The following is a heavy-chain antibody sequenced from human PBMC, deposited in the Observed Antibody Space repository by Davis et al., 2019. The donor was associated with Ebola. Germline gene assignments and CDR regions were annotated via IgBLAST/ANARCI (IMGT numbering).Heavy chain of an antibody. Sequence: GGSLRLSCEASGFTFSSYGMHWVRQAPGKGLEWVAFIRYDGSDKYYADSVKGRFTISRDNSKNTLYLQMNSLRAEDTAVYYCAKDERYNWNYLAIYWGQGTLVTVSS. CDR2: IRYDGSDK. CDR3: AKDERYNWNYLAIY. D-gene: IGHD1-7*01. CDR1: GFTFSSYG. J-gene: IGHJ4*02. V-gene: IGHV3-30*02.